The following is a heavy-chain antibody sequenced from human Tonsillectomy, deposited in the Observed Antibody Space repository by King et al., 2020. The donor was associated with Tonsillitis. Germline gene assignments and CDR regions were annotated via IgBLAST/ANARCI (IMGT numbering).Heavy chain of an antibody. CDR1: GFTFSNAW. V-gene: IGHV3-15*01. J-gene: IGHJ4*02. CDR3: TTGIGGGTYVWGIYEVYY. CDR2: IKSKTDGGTT. Sequence: VQLVESGGGLVKPGGSLRLSCAASGFTFSNAWMSWVRQAPGKGLEWVGRIKSKTDGGTTDYAAPVKGRFTISRDDSKNTLYLQMNSLKTEDTAVYYCTTGIGGGTYVWGIYEVYYWGQGTLVTVSS. D-gene: IGHD3-16*01.